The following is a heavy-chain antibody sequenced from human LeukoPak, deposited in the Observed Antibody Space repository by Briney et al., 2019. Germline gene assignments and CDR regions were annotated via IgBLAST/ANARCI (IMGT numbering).Heavy chain of an antibody. CDR1: GYTFTGYY. CDR3: ARFCYDSSGYVDY. J-gene: IGHJ4*02. Sequence: ASVKLSCKASGYTFTGYYMHWVRQAPGQGLEWMGWMNPNSGNTGYAQKFQGRVTMTRNTSISTAYMELSSLRSDDTAVYYCARFCYDSSGYVDYWGQDTLVSVSS. CDR2: MNPNSGNT. V-gene: IGHV1-8*02. D-gene: IGHD3-22*01.